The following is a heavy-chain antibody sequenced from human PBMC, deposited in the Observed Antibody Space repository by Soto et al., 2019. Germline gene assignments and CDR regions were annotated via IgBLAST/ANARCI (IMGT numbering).Heavy chain of an antibody. CDR1: GFTFNTHW. J-gene: IGHJ4*02. D-gene: IGHD3-16*02. V-gene: IGHV3-74*01. CDR3: AKDRDHITFGGVIVNSFDY. Sequence: GSLRLSCTASGFTFNTHWMHWVRQAPGKGLVWVSRIYFDGITTNYADSVKGRLTVSRDNAKNKVYLHVNTLRDEDTAVYYGAKDRDHITFGGVIVNSFDYWGKGNLVTVSS. CDR2: IYFDGITT.